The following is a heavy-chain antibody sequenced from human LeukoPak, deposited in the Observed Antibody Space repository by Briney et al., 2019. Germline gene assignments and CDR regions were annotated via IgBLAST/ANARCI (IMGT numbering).Heavy chain of an antibody. CDR1: GFTFSNYA. V-gene: IGHV3-30-3*01. CDR2: ISDDGSRQ. J-gene: IGHJ4*02. D-gene: IGHD3-10*01. CDR3: VKDRTGTYTLDY. Sequence: GGSLRLSCAANGFTFSNYAIHWGRQAPGKGLEWVAFISDDGSRQHYADSVKGRFTISRDNSKNTLNLQMNSLRAEDTTVYYCVKDRTGTYTLDYWGQGTLVTVSS.